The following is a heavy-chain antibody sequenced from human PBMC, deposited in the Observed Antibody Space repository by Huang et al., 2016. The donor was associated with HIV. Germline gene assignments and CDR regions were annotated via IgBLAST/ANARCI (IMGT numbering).Heavy chain of an antibody. D-gene: IGHD3-3*01. V-gene: IGHV3-23*01. CDR2: ISGSGIST. CDR1: IFTFSTSA. CDR3: AKGSERSLTGPKYQYYFDY. Sequence: EVQLLESGGGLVQPGGSLRLSCAASIFTFSTSALSWVRQAPGKGLEWGSGISGSGISTYYADSVKGRFTISRDNSRNTLYLQMKSLRVEDTAIYYCAKGSERSLTGPKYQYYFDYWGQGTLVTVSS. J-gene: IGHJ4*02.